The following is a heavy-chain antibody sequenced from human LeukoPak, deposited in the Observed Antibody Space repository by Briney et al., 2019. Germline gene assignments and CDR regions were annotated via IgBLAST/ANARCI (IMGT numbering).Heavy chain of an antibody. V-gene: IGHV3-23*01. CDR2: ISGSGGST. Sequence: GGSLRLSCAASGFTFSSYAMSWVRQAPGKGLEWVSAISGSGGSTYYADSVKGRFTISRDNSKNTLYLQMNSLRAEDTAVYYCAREQSKQHYDFWSGYFTRPLDYWGQGTLVTVSS. CDR3: AREQSKQHYDFWSGYFTRPLDY. CDR1: GFTFSSYA. D-gene: IGHD3-3*01. J-gene: IGHJ4*02.